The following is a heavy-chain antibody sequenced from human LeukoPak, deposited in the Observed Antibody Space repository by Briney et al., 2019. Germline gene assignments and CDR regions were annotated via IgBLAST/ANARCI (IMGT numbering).Heavy chain of an antibody. Sequence: PGGSLRLSCAASGFNFNAHAMHWVRQAPGKGLEWVAFINLHGSNRYYADSVKGRFTISRDNSKKTLYLQMNSPRGDDTAVYYCARDAEETKGELRWGTQTGTYWRLLYNFDYWGRGTLVTVSS. CDR3: ARDAEETKGELRWGTQTGTYWRLLYNFDY. D-gene: IGHD1-26*01. V-gene: IGHV3-30*02. CDR1: GFNFNAHA. CDR2: INLHGSNR. J-gene: IGHJ4*02.